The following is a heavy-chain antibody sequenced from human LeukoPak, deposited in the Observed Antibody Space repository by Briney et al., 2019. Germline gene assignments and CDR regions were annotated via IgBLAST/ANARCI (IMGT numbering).Heavy chain of an antibody. CDR3: ARGKPWGLNYFDY. V-gene: IGHV3-7*01. D-gene: IGHD7-27*01. Sequence: GGSLRLPCAASGFTFGSYWMSWVRQAPGKGLEWVANIKQDGSEEYYVDSVKGRFTISRDNAKNSLYLQMNSLRAEDTAVYYCARGKPWGLNYFDYWGQGTLVTVSS. CDR1: GFTFGSYW. J-gene: IGHJ4*02. CDR2: IKQDGSEE.